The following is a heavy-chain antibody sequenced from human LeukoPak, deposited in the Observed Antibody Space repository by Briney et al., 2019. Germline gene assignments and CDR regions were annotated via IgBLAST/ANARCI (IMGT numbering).Heavy chain of an antibody. J-gene: IGHJ4*02. D-gene: IGHD5-24*01. V-gene: IGHV4-39*01. CDR3: ARSSRDGYNYFDY. CDR1: GGSISSSYVY. Sequence: SETLSLTCTVSGGSISSSYVYWDWIRQPPGKGLEWIGSMYYSGSTYYNPSLKSRVTISVDTSKNQFSLKLSSVTAADTAVYYCARSSRDGYNYFDYWGQGTLVTVSS. CDR2: MYYSGST.